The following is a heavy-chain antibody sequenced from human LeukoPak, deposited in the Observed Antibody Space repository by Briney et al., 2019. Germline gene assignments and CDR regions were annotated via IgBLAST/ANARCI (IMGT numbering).Heavy chain of an antibody. CDR3: ARDRFVDY. Sequence: PGRSLRLSCAASGFTSSSYWMSWVRQAPGKGLEWVANIKQDGSEKYYVDSVKGRFTISRDNAKNSLYLQMNSPRAEDTAVYYCARDRFVDYWGQGTLVTVSS. V-gene: IGHV3-7*01. J-gene: IGHJ4*02. CDR1: GFTSSSYW. CDR2: IKQDGSEK.